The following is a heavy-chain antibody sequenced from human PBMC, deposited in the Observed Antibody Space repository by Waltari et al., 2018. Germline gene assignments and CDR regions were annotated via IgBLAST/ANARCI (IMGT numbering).Heavy chain of an antibody. CDR2: INPSSGGT. CDR3: ARGTYYYGSGRDHYYGMDV. V-gene: IGHV1-2*06. Sequence: QVQLVQSGAEVKKPGASVKVSCKASGSTFTGSYMPWVRQAPGQGLEWMGRINPSSGGTNYAQKFQGRVTMTRDTSISTAYMELSRLRSDDTAVYYCARGTYYYGSGRDHYYGMDVWGQGTTVTVSS. D-gene: IGHD3-10*01. CDR1: GSTFTGSY. J-gene: IGHJ6*02.